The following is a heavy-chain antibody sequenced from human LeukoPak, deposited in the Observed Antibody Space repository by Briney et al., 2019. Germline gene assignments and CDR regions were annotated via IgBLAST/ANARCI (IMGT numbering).Heavy chain of an antibody. D-gene: IGHD5-18*01. J-gene: IGHJ6*02. Sequence: GGSLRLSCAASGFTFSSYAMHWVRQAPGKGLEWVAVISYDGSNKYCADSVKGRFTISRDNSKNTLYLQMNSLRAEDTAVYYCARGQLWFQVYYYGMDVWGQGTTVTVSS. CDR1: GFTFSSYA. CDR2: ISYDGSNK. CDR3: ARGQLWFQVYYYGMDV. V-gene: IGHV3-30-3*01.